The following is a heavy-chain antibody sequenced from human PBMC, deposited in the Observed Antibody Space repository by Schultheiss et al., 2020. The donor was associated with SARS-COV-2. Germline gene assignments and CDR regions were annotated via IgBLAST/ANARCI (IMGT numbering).Heavy chain of an antibody. J-gene: IGHJ3*02. Sequence: GGSLRLSCAASGFTVSSNYMSWVRQAPGKGLEWVSVIYSCGSTYYADSVKGRFTISRDNSKNTLYLQMSSLRAEDTAVYYCARVRDGSYLSDAFDIWGQGTMVTVSS. V-gene: IGHV3-66*03. D-gene: IGHD1-26*01. CDR3: ARVRDGSYLSDAFDI. CDR1: GFTVSSNY. CDR2: IYSCGST.